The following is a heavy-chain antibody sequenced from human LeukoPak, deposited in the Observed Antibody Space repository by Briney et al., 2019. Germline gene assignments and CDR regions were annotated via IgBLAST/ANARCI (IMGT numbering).Heavy chain of an antibody. CDR3: ASSGLGYCSGGSCRNYYYYYYMDV. J-gene: IGHJ6*03. D-gene: IGHD2-15*01. V-gene: IGHV4-38-2*02. CDR1: GYSISSGYY. CDR2: IYHSGST. Sequence: PSETLSLTCTVSGYSISSGYYWGWIRQPPGKGLEWIGSIYHSGSTYYNPSLKSRVTISVDTSKNQFSLKLSSVTAADTAVYYCASSGLGYCSGGSCRNYYYYYYMDVWGKGTTVTVSS.